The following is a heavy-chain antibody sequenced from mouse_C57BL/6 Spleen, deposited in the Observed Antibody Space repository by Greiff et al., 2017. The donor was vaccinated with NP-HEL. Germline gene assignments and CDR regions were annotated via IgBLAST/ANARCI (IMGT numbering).Heavy chain of an antibody. V-gene: IGHV3-6*01. CDR3: ARGFAY. CDR1: GYSINSGYY. CDR2: ISYDGSN. Sequence: EVQLQESGPGLVKPSQSLSLTCSVTGYSINSGYYWNWIRQSPGKKLEWMGYISYDGSNNYNPSLKNRISITRDTSKNQFFLKLNSVTTEDTATYYCARGFAYWGQATLVTVSA. J-gene: IGHJ3*01.